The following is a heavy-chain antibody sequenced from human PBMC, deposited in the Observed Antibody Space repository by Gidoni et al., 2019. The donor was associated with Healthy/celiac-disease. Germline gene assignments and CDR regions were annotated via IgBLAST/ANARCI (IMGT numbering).Heavy chain of an antibody. CDR2: IYYSGST. V-gene: IGHV4-31*01. J-gene: IGHJ6*02. D-gene: IGHD2-15*01. CDR1: GCSISSGGYY. Sequence: QVQLQESGPGLVKPAQTLSLTCTVPGCSISSGGYYWCWLRQHPGKGLEWIGYIYYSGSTYYNPSLKSLVTISVDTSKNQFSLKLSSVTAADTAVYYCARSHEDQYGMDVWGQGTTVTVSS. CDR3: ARSHEDQYGMDV.